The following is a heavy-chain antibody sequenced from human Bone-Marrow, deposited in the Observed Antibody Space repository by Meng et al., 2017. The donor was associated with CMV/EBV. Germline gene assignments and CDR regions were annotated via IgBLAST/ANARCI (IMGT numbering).Heavy chain of an antibody. CDR2: ISSSGSTI. Sequence: WAASGFTCSDYYMSWIRQAPRKGMEWVSYISSSGSTIYYADYVKDRFTISRDNAKTSLYLQMNSLRAEDTAVYYCARDIAVAGNWFDPWGQGTLVTVSS. V-gene: IGHV3-11*01. D-gene: IGHD6-19*01. CDR1: GFTCSDYY. CDR3: ARDIAVAGNWFDP. J-gene: IGHJ5*02.